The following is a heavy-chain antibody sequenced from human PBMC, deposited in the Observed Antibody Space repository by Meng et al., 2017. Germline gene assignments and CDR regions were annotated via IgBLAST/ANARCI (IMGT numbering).Heavy chain of an antibody. Sequence: QLQLQESGSGLVKPSQTLSLTCAVSGGSVSSGGYSWNWIRQPPGKGLERIGYIFHSGTTYYNPSLESRVTISIDKSKNQFSLKVTSATAADTAVYYCARGYGGLDYWGQGTLVTVSS. CDR3: ARGYGGLDY. V-gene: IGHV4-30-2*01. D-gene: IGHD3-10*01. CDR1: GGSVSSGGYS. J-gene: IGHJ4*02. CDR2: IFHSGTT.